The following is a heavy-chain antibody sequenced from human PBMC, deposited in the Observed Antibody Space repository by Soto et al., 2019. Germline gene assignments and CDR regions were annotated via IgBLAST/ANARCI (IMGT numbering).Heavy chain of an antibody. V-gene: IGHV1-2*02. CDR2: INPNSGGT. D-gene: IGHD4-17*01. CDR1: GYTFTGYY. CDR3: ARVDYANY. Sequence: GASVNVSCKSSGYTFTGYYIHWVRQAPGQGLEWMGWINPNSGGTNYAQKFQGRVTMTRDTSISTAYMELSRLRSDDTAVYYCARVDYANYWGQGTLVTVSS. J-gene: IGHJ4*02.